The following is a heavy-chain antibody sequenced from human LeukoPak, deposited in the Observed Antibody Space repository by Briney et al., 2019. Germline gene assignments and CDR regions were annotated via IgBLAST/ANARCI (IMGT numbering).Heavy chain of an antibody. CDR3: ARDRVVPGTDAFDI. D-gene: IGHD2-2*01. Sequence: GGSLRLSCAASGFTLSSYWMSWVRQAPGKGLKWVANIKQDGSEKNYVDSVKGRFTISRDNAKNSLYLQMNSLRAEDTAVYYCARDRVVPGTDAFDIWGQGTMVTVSS. J-gene: IGHJ3*02. CDR2: IKQDGSEK. CDR1: GFTLSSYW. V-gene: IGHV3-7*01.